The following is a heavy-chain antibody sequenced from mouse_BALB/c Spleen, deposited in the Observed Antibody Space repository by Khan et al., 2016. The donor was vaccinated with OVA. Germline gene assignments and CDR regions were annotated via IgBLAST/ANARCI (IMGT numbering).Heavy chain of an antibody. CDR2: ITYSGST. CDR3: ASDGYRYNYAMDY. J-gene: IGHJ4*01. V-gene: IGHV3-2*02. Sequence: VQLKESGPGLVKPSQSLSLTCTVTGYSVTSDYAWNWIRQFPGDKLEWMGYITYSGSTSYNPSLKSRISITRDTSKNQFFLQLISVTTEDTATYYCASDGYRYNYAMDYWGQGTSVTVSS. D-gene: IGHD2-3*01. CDR1: GYSVTSDYA.